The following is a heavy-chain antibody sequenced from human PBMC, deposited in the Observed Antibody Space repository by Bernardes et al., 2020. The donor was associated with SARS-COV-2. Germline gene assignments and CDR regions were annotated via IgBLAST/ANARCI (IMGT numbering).Heavy chain of an antibody. J-gene: IGHJ6*03. D-gene: IGHD4-4*01. CDR3: ASTYSNSRGYYYYYYYMDV. V-gene: IGHV4-34*01. Sequence: LSLTCAVYGGSFSGYYWSWIRQPPGKGLEWIGEINHSGSTNYNPSLKSRVTISVDTSKNQFSLKLSSVTAADTAVYYCASTYSNSRGYYYYYYYMDVWGKGTTVTVSS. CDR2: INHSGST. CDR1: GGSFSGYY.